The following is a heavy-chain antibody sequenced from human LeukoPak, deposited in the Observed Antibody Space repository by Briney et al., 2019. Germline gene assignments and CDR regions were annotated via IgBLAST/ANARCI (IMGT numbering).Heavy chain of an antibody. D-gene: IGHD3-10*01. V-gene: IGHV1-8*03. CDR1: GYTFTGYY. J-gene: IGHJ6*03. CDR2: MNPNSGNT. Sequence: GASVKVSCKASGYTFTGYYMHWVRQATGQGLEWMGWMNPNSGNTGYAQKFQGRVTITRNTSISTAYMELSSLRSEDTAVYYCARGHADMVRGVTWSPYYMDVWGKGTTVTVSS. CDR3: ARGHADMVRGVTWSPYYMDV.